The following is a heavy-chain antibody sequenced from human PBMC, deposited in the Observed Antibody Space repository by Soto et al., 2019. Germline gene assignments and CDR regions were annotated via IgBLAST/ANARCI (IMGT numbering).Heavy chain of an antibody. CDR2: IYYSGST. V-gene: IGHV4-39*01. CDR1: DGSIGNSSYY. CDR3: ASRYYDFWSGYYEPPDV. J-gene: IGHJ6*04. D-gene: IGHD3-3*01. Sequence: PSVTMRLPWTVADGSIGNSSYYWGWIRKPPGTGLEWIGSIYYSGSTYYNPSLKSRVTISVDTSKNQFSLKLSSVTAADTDVYYCASRYYDFWSGYYEPPDVWGKGTTVTVSS.